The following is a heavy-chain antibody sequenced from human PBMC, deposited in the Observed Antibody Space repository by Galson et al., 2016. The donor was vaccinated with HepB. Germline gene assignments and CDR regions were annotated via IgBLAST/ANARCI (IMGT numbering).Heavy chain of an antibody. J-gene: IGHJ6*02. V-gene: IGHV3-15*01. CDR1: GFPFSPAW. Sequence: SLRLSCAGSGFPFSPAWMNWVRQAPGKGLEWAGRMKNKGSDGTTEYAAPVKGRITIARDDSKNTLTLQMNSLTTEDTAIYYCIHDWDYNYGMDVWGQGTLVTVSS. CDR3: IHDWDYNYGMDV. CDR2: MKNKGSDGTT. D-gene: IGHD3-9*01.